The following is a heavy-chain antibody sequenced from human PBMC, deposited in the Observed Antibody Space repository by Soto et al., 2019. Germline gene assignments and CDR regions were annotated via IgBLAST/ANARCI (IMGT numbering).Heavy chain of an antibody. Sequence: PSETLSLTCTVSGDSISDYYWSWIRQPPGRGLEWIAYVFYSGSTNYNPSPKSRVTISVDTSKNQFSLKLSSVTAADSAVYYCARGDVRAESGPFDDWGQGILVTV. V-gene: IGHV4-59*01. CDR1: GDSISDYY. J-gene: IGHJ4*02. D-gene: IGHD6-13*01. CDR3: ARGDVRAESGPFDD. CDR2: VFYSGST.